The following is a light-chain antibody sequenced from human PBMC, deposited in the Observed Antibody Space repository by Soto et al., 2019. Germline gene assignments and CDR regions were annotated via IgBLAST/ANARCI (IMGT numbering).Light chain of an antibody. CDR1: SSDVGGYNY. CDR3: CSYAGSYTFGM. J-gene: IGLJ3*02. Sequence: QSVLTQPRSVSGSPGQSVTISCTGTSSDVGGYNYVSWYQQHPGKAPKLMIYDVSKRPSGVPDRFSGSKSGNTASLTISGLQVEDEADYYCCSYAGSYTFGMFGGGTKLTVL. V-gene: IGLV2-11*01. CDR2: DVS.